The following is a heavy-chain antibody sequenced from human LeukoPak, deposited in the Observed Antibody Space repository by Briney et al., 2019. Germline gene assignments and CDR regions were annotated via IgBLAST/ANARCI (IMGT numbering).Heavy chain of an antibody. V-gene: IGHV4-31*03. CDR2: IYYSGST. CDR1: GGSISRGGYY. Sequence: PSETLSLTCTVSGGSISRGGYYWSWLRQHPGKGLEWIGYIYYSGSTYYNPSLKSRVTISVDTSKNQFSLKLSSVTAADTAVYYCARGGGDYWGQGTLVTVSS. CDR3: ARGGGDY. D-gene: IGHD3-16*01. J-gene: IGHJ4*02.